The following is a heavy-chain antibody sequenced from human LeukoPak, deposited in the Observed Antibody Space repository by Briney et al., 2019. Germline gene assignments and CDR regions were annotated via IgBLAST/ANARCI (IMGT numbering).Heavy chain of an antibody. CDR1: GGSISCYY. Sequence: SETLSLTCTVSGGSISCYYWSWIRQPAGKGLEWIGRIYSSGSTNYNPSLKSRVTMSVDTSKNQFSLKLSSVTAADTAVYYCARVFNVYSYYYYYYMDVWGKGTTVTVSS. J-gene: IGHJ6*03. CDR3: ARVFNVYSYYYYYYMDV. D-gene: IGHD5-18*01. CDR2: IYSSGST. V-gene: IGHV4-4*07.